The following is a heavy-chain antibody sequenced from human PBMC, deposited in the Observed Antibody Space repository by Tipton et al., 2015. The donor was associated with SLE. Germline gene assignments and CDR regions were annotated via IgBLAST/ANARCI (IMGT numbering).Heavy chain of an antibody. J-gene: IGHJ4*02. CDR3: ARVLWGAAAADY. CDR1: GGSISSHY. CDR2: IYYSGST. Sequence: TLSLTCTVSGGSISSHYWSWIRQPPGKGLEWIGYIYYSGSTNYNPSLKSRVTISVDTSKNQFSLKLSSVTAADTAVYYCARVLWGAAAADYWGQGTLVTASS. D-gene: IGHD6-13*01. V-gene: IGHV4-59*11.